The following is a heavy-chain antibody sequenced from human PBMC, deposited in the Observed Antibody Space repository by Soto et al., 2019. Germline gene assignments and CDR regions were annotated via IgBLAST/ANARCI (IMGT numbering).Heavy chain of an antibody. D-gene: IGHD1-1*01. Sequence: QVQLVESGGGVVQPGRSLRLSCAASGFTFSTYAMHWVRQAPGKGLEWVAVISYDGTNKYYADSVKGRFTISRDNSKNTLYLQMNSLSAEDTAVYYCARDYNGDYLDYWGQGTLVTVSS. CDR2: ISYDGTNK. J-gene: IGHJ4*02. CDR3: ARDYNGDYLDY. CDR1: GFTFSTYA. V-gene: IGHV3-30-3*01.